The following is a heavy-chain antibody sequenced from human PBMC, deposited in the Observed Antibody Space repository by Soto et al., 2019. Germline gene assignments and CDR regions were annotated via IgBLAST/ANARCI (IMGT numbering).Heavy chain of an antibody. CDR3: ARPQEYCSGGSCYSGSYYY. V-gene: IGHV3-33*01. CDR1: GFTFSSYG. Sequence: ESGGGVVQPGRSLRLSCAASGFTFSSYGMHWVRQAPGKGLEWVAVIWYDGSNKYYADSVKGRFTISRDNSKNTLYLQMNSLRAEDTAVYYCARPQEYCSGGSCYSGSYYYWGQGTLVTVSS. CDR2: IWYDGSNK. D-gene: IGHD2-15*01. J-gene: IGHJ4*02.